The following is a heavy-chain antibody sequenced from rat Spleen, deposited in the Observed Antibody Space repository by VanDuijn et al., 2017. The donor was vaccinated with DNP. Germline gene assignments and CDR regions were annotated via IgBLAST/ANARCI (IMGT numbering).Heavy chain of an antibody. D-gene: IGHD1-4*01. V-gene: IGHV4-2*01. J-gene: IGHJ3*01. Sequence: EVKLVESGGGLVQPGRSLKLSCAASGFNFNDYWMGWVRQAPGKGLEWIGEINKDSSIINYTPSLKDKFTMSRDNAQSTLYLQMSKLGSEDTAIYYCTTRGDGYDNWSAYWGQGTLVTVSS. CDR2: INKDSSII. CDR3: TTRGDGYDNWSAY. CDR1: GFNFNDYW.